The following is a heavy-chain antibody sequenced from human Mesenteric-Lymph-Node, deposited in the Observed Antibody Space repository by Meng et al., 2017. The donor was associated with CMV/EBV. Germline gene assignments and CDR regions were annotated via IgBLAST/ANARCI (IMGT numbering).Heavy chain of an antibody. D-gene: IGHD2-21*02. CDR1: GFTVSSNY. J-gene: IGHJ4*02. V-gene: IGHV3-53*04. CDR2: IYSGGST. CDR3: ARQVTRGDFEAI. Sequence: LSCAGSGFTVSSNYMSWVRQDPGKGLEWVSVIYSGGSTYYADSVKGRFTISRHNPKNTLYLQMNSLRAEDTAVYYCARQVTRGDFEAIWGQGTLVTVSS.